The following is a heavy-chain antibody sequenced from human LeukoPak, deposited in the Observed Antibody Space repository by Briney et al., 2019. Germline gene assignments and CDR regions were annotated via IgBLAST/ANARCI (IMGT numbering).Heavy chain of an antibody. V-gene: IGHV3-23*01. D-gene: IGHD4-17*01. CDR3: AKDYTMVTPRGFQH. CDR2: ISGRGDST. J-gene: IGHJ1*01. CDR1: GFTFSSHA. Sequence: GGSLRLSCAASGFTFSSHAMSWVRQAPGKGLEWVSGISGRGDSTVYADSVKGRFTISRDNSRNTLYLQMNSLRAEDTALYYCAKDYTMVTPRGFQHWGQGTLVTVSS.